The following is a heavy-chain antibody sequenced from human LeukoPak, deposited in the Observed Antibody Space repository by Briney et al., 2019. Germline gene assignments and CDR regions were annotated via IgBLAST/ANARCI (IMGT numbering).Heavy chain of an antibody. CDR1: GYTFTSYY. CDR2: INPSGGST. D-gene: IGHD3-3*01. Sequence: ASVKVSCKASGYTFTSYYMHWVRQAPGQGLEWMGIINPSGGSTSYAQKFQGRVTMTRDTSTSTVYMELSSLRSEDTAVYYCAREGGLQFLEWSRINWFDPWGQGTLVTVSS. J-gene: IGHJ5*02. CDR3: AREGGLQFLEWSRINWFDP. V-gene: IGHV1-46*01.